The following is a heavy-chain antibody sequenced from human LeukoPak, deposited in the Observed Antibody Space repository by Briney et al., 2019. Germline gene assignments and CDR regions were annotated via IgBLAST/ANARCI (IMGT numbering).Heavy chain of an antibody. D-gene: IGHD5-24*01. CDR1: GFTFGDYS. Sequence: TGGSLRLSCAASGFTFGDYSMHWVRQTPGKGLEWASLINGDALTAHYGDSVRGRFTISRNNSKNSLYLQMNGLRTEDTAFYYCAKGLHGVSFSFDYRGRGTLVTVSS. CDR2: INGDALTA. CDR3: AKGLHGVSFSFDY. V-gene: IGHV3-43*02. J-gene: IGHJ4*02.